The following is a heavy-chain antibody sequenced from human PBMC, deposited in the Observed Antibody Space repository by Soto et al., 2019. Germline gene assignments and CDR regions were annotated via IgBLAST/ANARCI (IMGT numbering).Heavy chain of an antibody. CDR1: GYTFSDYY. J-gene: IGHJ4*02. Sequence: APVKASCKTSGYTFSDYYIHWVRQTPGQGLEGMGWINPNSGGTKYAPKFQGGVTMTRDTSITTAYMELSRLRSGDTAVYYCAREPATAKPEGVDFWGQGTLVTVSS. CDR3: AREPATAKPEGVDF. V-gene: IGHV1-2*02. D-gene: IGHD1-1*01. CDR2: INPNSGGT.